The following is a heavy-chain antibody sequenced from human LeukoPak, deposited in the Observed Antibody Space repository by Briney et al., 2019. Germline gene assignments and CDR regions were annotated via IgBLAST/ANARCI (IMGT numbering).Heavy chain of an antibody. CDR2: IYTSGST. D-gene: IGHD5-12*01. V-gene: IGHV4-4*07. CDR3: AREESSGYYRGFDY. J-gene: IGHJ4*02. CDR1: GGSISSYY. Sequence: PSETLSLTCTVSGGSISSYYWSWIRQPAGKGLEWIGRIYTSGSTNYNPSLKSRVTISVDTSKNQFSLKLSSVTAADTAVYYCAREESSGYYRGFDYWGQGTLVTVSS.